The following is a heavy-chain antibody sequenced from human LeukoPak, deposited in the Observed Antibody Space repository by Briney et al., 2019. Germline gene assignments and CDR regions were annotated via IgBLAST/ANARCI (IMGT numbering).Heavy chain of an antibody. D-gene: IGHD6-6*01. CDR2: INTNGANT. Sequence: GGSLRLSCSASGFTFKSYAMHWVRQDPGKGLEYVSSINTNGANTYYADSVKGRFTISRNNSRNTVYVQMNSLTPEDTAVYYCVKGLDYSSSQMDSWGQGTLVIVSS. J-gene: IGHJ4*02. V-gene: IGHV3-64*05. CDR1: GFTFKSYA. CDR3: VKGLDYSSSQMDS.